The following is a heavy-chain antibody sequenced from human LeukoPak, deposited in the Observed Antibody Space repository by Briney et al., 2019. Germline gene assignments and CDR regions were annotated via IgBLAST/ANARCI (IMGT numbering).Heavy chain of an antibody. J-gene: IGHJ4*02. CDR2: ISSSGSST. D-gene: IGHD2-8*01. Sequence: TGGSLRLSCAASGFTFSDYSMSWIRQAPGKGLEWVSYISSSGSSTYYADSVKGRFTISRDNAKNSLYLQMNSLRAEETAVYYCARGRSVCAFDYWGPGTLVTVST. CDR3: ARGRSVCAFDY. V-gene: IGHV3-11*01. CDR1: GFTFSDYS.